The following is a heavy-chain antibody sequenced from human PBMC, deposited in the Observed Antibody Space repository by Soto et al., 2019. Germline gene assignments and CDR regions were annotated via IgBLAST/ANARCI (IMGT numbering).Heavy chain of an antibody. CDR2: ISGSGGST. CDR3: GKVPTYYDFWSGPNYFDF. CDR1: GFTFRIYA. J-gene: IGHJ4*02. D-gene: IGHD3-3*01. Sequence: GGSLRLSCAASGFTFRIYAMSWVRQAPGKGLEWVSAISGSGGSTYYADSVKGRFTISRDNSKNTLYPQMNSLRAEDTAVYYCGKVPTYYDFWSGPNYFDFWGQGALVTVSS. V-gene: IGHV3-23*01.